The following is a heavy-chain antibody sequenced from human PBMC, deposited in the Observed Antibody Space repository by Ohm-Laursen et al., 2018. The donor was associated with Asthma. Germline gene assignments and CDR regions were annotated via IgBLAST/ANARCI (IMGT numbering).Heavy chain of an antibody. CDR3: ASTSSCSGGSCPLDY. J-gene: IGHJ4*02. D-gene: IGHD2-15*01. Sequence: SLRLSCAASGFTFSSYGMHWVRQAPGKGLEWVAVISDDGRNKYYADSVKGRFTISRDNSKNTLYLQMNSLRAEDTAVYYCASTSSCSGGSCPLDYWGQGTLVTVSS. CDR2: ISDDGRNK. V-gene: IGHV3-30*03. CDR1: GFTFSSYG.